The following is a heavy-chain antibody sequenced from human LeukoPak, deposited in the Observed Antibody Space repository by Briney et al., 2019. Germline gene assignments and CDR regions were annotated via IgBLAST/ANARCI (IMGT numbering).Heavy chain of an antibody. CDR1: GFTFSSYS. D-gene: IGHD5-18*01. Sequence: GGSLRLSCAASGFTFSSYSMSWVRQAPGKGLEWVSSISSSSSYIYYADSVKGRFTISRDNAKNSLYLQMNRMRADDTAVYYCARARGKAMDPLDYWGQGTLVTVSS. CDR3: ARARGKAMDPLDY. J-gene: IGHJ4*02. V-gene: IGHV3-21*01. CDR2: ISSSSSYI.